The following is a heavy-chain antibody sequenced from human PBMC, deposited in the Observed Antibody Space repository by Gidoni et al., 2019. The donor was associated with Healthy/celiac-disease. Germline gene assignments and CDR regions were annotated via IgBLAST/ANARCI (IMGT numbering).Heavy chain of an antibody. CDR2: IYWNDDK. CDR3: AHSEYYDSSGYLLGFDP. Sequence: EWLALIYWNDDKRYSPSLKSRLTITKDTSKNQVVLTMTNMDPVDTATYYCAHSEYYDSSGYLLGFDPWGQGTLVTVSS. J-gene: IGHJ5*02. D-gene: IGHD3-22*01. V-gene: IGHV2-5*01.